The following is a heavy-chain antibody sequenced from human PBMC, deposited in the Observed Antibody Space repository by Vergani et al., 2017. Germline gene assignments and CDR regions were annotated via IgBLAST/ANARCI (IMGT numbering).Heavy chain of an antibody. Sequence: QVQLVQSGAEVKKPGASVRVSCKASGYSFSNHYIHWVRLAPGQGLEWMGIINPHNGGTTYAQKFEGRVTMTEETSTNTIFLELSSLRSEDTAVYFCAKDVRDYNLGSGTYSTTFDYWGQGTLVTVSS. CDR1: GYSFSNHY. J-gene: IGHJ4*02. CDR2: INPHNGGT. CDR3: AKDVRDYNLGSGTYSTTFDY. D-gene: IGHD3-10*01. V-gene: IGHV1-46*03.